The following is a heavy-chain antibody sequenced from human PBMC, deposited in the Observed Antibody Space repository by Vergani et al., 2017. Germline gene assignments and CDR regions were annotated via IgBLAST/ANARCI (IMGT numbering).Heavy chain of an antibody. J-gene: IGHJ3*02. CDR2: ISAYNGNT. D-gene: IGHD2-2*01. CDR1: GYTFTSYG. Sequence: QVQLVQSGAEVKKPGASVKVSCKASGYTFTSYGISWVRQAPGQGLEWMGWISAYNGNTNYAQKLQGRVTMTTDTSTSTAYMELRSLRSDDTAVYYCARDRLLNCSSTSCYSVAFDIWGQATMVTVSS. V-gene: IGHV1-18*01. CDR3: ARDRLLNCSSTSCYSVAFDI.